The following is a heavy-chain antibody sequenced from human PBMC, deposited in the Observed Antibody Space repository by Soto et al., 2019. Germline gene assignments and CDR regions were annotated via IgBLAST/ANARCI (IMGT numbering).Heavy chain of an antibody. D-gene: IGHD6-19*01. Sequence: PGGSLRLSCAASGFTFSSYAMSWVRQAPGKGLEWVSAISGSGGSTYYADSVKGRFTISRDNSKNTLYLQMNSLRAEDTAVYYCAKDHSSGWYQKLISHFDYWGQGTLVTSPQ. CDR3: AKDHSSGWYQKLISHFDY. J-gene: IGHJ4*02. CDR1: GFTFSSYA. V-gene: IGHV3-23*01. CDR2: ISGSGGST.